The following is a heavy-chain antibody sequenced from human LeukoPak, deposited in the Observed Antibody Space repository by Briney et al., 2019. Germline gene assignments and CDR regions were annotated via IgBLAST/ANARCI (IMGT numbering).Heavy chain of an antibody. CDR1: GGSIAGSSYY. CDR2: IYYSGST. V-gene: IGHV4-39*07. J-gene: IGHJ3*02. CDR3: ASWSPRAFDI. Sequence: SETLSLTCTVSGGSIAGSSYYWGWIRQPPGKGLEWIGSIYYSGSTYYNPSLKSRVTISVDTSKNQFSLKLSSVTAADTAVYYCASWSPRAFDIWGQGTMVTVSS.